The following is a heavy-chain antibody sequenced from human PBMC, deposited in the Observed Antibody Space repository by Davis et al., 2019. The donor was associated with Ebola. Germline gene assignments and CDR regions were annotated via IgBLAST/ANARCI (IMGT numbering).Heavy chain of an antibody. CDR1: GGTFSSYT. D-gene: IGHD4/OR15-4a*01. V-gene: IGHV1-69*13. CDR2: IIPMFSRT. Sequence: SVKVSCKASGGTFSSYTISWVRQAPGQGLEWMGGIIPMFSRTSYAQKFQGRVTITADDSTGTAYMEVSRLTSDDTAVYYCARGPLKERHYGDYDFVMDVWGKGTTVTVSS. J-gene: IGHJ6*04. CDR3: ARGPLKERHYGDYDFVMDV.